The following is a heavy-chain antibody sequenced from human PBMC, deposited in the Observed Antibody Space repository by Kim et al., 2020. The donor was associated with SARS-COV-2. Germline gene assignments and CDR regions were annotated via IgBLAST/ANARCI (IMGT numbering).Heavy chain of an antibody. Sequence: SETLSLTCTVSGGSISSSSYYWGWIRQPPGKGLEWIGSIYYSGSTYYNPSLKSRVTISVDTSKNQFSLKLSSVTAADTAVYYCAREQQWLGQPGFDYWGQGTLVTVSS. D-gene: IGHD6-19*01. J-gene: IGHJ4*02. CDR2: IYYSGST. CDR1: GGSISSSSYY. V-gene: IGHV4-39*02. CDR3: AREQQWLGQPGFDY.